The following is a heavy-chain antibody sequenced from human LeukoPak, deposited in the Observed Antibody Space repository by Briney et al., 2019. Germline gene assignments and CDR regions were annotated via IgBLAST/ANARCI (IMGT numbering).Heavy chain of an antibody. V-gene: IGHV4-31*03. J-gene: IGHJ4*02. CDR2: IYYSGSA. D-gene: IGHD5-12*01. CDR3: ARDPHSGYGSDY. Sequence: SETLSLTCTASGDSISSAGYYWSWIRQHPGKGLEWIGYIYYSGSAYYNPSLKSRVTISLDTSKNQFSLKVSSVTAADTAVYYCARDPHSGYGSDYWGQGTLVTVSS. CDR1: GDSISSAGYY.